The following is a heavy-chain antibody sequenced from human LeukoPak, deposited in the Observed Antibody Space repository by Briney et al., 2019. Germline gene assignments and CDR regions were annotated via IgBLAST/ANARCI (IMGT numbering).Heavy chain of an antibody. CDR1: GFTFSSYG. D-gene: IGHD6-13*01. CDR2: IKEDGSEK. V-gene: IGHV3-7*05. J-gene: IGHJ4*02. Sequence: GGSLRLSCAASGFTFSSYGMHWVRQAPGKGLEWVANIKEDGSEKYYVDSVKGRFTISRDNAKNSMYLQMNSLRAEDTAVYYCAREIGSAARGRWGQGTLVTVSS. CDR3: AREIGSAARGR.